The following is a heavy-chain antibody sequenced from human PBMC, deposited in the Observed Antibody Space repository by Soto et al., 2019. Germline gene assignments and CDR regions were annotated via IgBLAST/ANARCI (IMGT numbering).Heavy chain of an antibody. CDR2: ISSDGNNK. CDR3: AKDKERSSAWYLLGGDY. V-gene: IGHV3-30*18. CDR1: GFPFSSYV. Sequence: QVQLVESGGGVVQPGRSLRLSCAASGFPFSSYVMHCVRQAPGKGLEWVAVISSDGNNKYHIDYVKARFTISRDNSKNTLYLQMNSRRTEDMAVYYCAKDKERSSAWYLLGGDYWGQGTPVTDTS. J-gene: IGHJ4*02. D-gene: IGHD6-19*01.